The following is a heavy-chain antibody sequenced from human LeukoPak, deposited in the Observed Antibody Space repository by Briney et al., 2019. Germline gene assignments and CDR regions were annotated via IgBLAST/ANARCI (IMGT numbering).Heavy chain of an antibody. CDR1: GFTFSSYS. CDR2: ISSSSSYI. CDR3: ARVHPEYYFDY. J-gene: IGHJ4*02. V-gene: IGHV3-21*01. Sequence: GSLRLSCAASGFTFSSYSMNWVRQAPGKGLEWVSSISSSSSYIYYADSVKGRFTISRDNAKNSLYLQMNSLRAEDTAVYYCARVHPEYYFDYWGQGTLVTVSS.